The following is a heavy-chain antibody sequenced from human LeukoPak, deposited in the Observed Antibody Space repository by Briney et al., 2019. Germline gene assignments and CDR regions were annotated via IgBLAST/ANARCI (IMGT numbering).Heavy chain of an antibody. CDR2: ISGSGGST. Sequence: RGSLRLSCAASGFTFSSYAMSWVRQAPGKGLEWVSAISGSGGSTYYADSVKGRFTISRDNSKNTLYLQMNSLRAEDTAVYYCAKTPSLAIDCSSTSCHLGDYWGQGTLVTVSS. D-gene: IGHD2-2*01. CDR3: AKTPSLAIDCSSTSCHLGDY. V-gene: IGHV3-23*01. J-gene: IGHJ4*02. CDR1: GFTFSSYA.